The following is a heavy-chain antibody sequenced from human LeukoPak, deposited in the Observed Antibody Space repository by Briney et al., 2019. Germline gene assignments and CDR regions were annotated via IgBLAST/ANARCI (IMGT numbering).Heavy chain of an antibody. CDR2: INPSGGST. J-gene: IGHJ4*02. Sequence: ASVKVSCKASGYTFTSYYMHWVRQAPGQGLEWMGLINPSGGSTSYAQKFQGRVTMTRDTSTSTVYMELSSLRSEDTAVYYCARDVGSDCGGDCYYFDYWGQGTLVTVSS. V-gene: IGHV1-46*01. D-gene: IGHD2-21*02. CDR1: GYTFTSYY. CDR3: ARDVGSDCGGDCYYFDY.